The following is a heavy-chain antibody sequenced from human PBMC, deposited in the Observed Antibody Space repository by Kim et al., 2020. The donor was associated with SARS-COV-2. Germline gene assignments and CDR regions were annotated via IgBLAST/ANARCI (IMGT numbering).Heavy chain of an antibody. CDR3: AREGRGYSYGGLDY. D-gene: IGHD5-18*01. J-gene: IGHJ4*02. CDR2: INHSGST. CDR1: GGSFSGYY. Sequence: SETLSLTCAVYGGSFSGYYWSWIRQPPGKGLEWIGEINHSGSTNYNPSLKSRVTISVDTSKNQFSLKLSSVTAADTAVYYCAREGRGYSYGGLDYWGQGTLVTVSS. V-gene: IGHV4-34*01.